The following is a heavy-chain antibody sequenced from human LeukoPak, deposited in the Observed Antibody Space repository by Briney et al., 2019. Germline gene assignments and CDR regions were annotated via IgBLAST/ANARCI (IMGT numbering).Heavy chain of an antibody. D-gene: IGHD5-24*01. J-gene: IGHJ5*02. CDR3: ARENRDGYTPYNWFAP. Sequence: GGSLRLSCAAPGLSFGSYWMSWVRQAPGKGLEWVANIKQEGSEKFYVDSVKGRFTISRDNAKNSLYLQMNSLRAEDTGIYYCARENRDGYTPYNWFAPWGQGTLVTVSS. V-gene: IGHV3-7*01. CDR2: IKQEGSEK. CDR1: GLSFGSYW.